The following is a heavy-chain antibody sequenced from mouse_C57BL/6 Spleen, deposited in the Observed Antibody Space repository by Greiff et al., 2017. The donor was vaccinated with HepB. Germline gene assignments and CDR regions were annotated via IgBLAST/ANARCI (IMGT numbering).Heavy chain of an antibody. CDR3: ASGAY. V-gene: IGHV1-81*01. CDR1: GYTFTSYG. CDR2: IYPRRGNT. J-gene: IGHJ3*01. Sequence: QVQLQQSGAELARPGASVKLSCKASGYTFTSYGISWVKQRTGQGLEWIGEIYPRRGNTYYNEKFKGKATLTADKSSSTAYMELRSLTSEDSAVYFCASGAYWGQGTLVTVSA.